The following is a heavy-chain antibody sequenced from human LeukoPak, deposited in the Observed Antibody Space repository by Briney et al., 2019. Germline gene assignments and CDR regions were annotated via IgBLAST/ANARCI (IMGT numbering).Heavy chain of an antibody. Sequence: PGGSLRLSCAASGFTFSSYWMSWVRQAPGKGLEWVANIKQDGSEKYYVDSVKGRFTISRDNAKNSLYLQMNSLRAEDTAVYYCARDQQDIVVVVAATDYYMDVWGKGTTVTVSS. CDR3: ARDQQDIVVVVAATDYYMDV. CDR1: GFTFSSYW. D-gene: IGHD2-15*01. CDR2: IKQDGSEK. J-gene: IGHJ6*03. V-gene: IGHV3-7*01.